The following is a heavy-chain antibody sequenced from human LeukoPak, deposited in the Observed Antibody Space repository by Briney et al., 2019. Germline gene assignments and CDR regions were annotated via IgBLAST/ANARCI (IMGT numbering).Heavy chain of an antibody. J-gene: IGHJ3*02. CDR1: GGSISSYY. Sequence: TSETLSLTCTVSGGSISSYYWSWIRQPPGKGLEWIGYIYYSGSTNYNPSLKSRVTISVDTSKNQFSLKLSSVTAADTAVYYCARATVGAFGIWGQGTMVTVSS. CDR2: IYYSGST. V-gene: IGHV4-59*01. D-gene: IGHD4-11*01. CDR3: ARATVGAFGI.